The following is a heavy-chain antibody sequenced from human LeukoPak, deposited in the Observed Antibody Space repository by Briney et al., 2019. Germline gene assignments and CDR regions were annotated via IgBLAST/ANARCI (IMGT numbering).Heavy chain of an antibody. CDR3: AGGSSENY. CDR2: IYSGGST. J-gene: IGHJ4*02. D-gene: IGHD6-13*01. V-gene: IGHV3-66*01. CDR1: GFTFSDYY. Sequence: GGSLRLSCAASGFTFSDYYMSWIRQAPGKGLEWVSVIYSGGSTYYADSVKGRFTISRDNSKNTLYLQMSSLRAEDTAVYYCAGGSSENYWGQGTLVTVSS.